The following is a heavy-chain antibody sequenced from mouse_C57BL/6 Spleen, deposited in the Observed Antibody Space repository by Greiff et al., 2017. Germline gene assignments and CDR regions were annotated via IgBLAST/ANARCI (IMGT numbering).Heavy chain of an antibody. J-gene: IGHJ4*01. D-gene: IGHD1-1*01. CDR1: GYTFTTYP. Sequence: QVQLKEPGAELVKPGASVKMSCKASGYTFTTYPIEWMKQNHGKSLEWIGNFHPYNDDTKYHEKFKGKATLTVEKSSSTVYLELSRLTSDDSAVYCGASATVVATTYYAMDGWGKGTSVTVAS. CDR2: FHPYNDDT. V-gene: IGHV1-47*01. CDR3: ASATVVATTYYAMDG.